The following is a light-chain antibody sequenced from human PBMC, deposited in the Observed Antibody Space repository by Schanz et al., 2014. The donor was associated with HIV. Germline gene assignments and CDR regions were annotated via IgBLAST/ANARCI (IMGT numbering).Light chain of an antibody. Sequence: QSVLTQPASVSGSPGQSITISCTGTSSDGGRHNYVSWYQQHPGRAPQLMVYDVTFRPSGVSNRFSGSKSGNTASLTISGLQAEDEADYYCSSYTSSSTWVFGGGTQLTVL. CDR1: SSDGGRHNY. CDR3: SSYTSSSTWV. CDR2: DVT. V-gene: IGLV2-14*03. J-gene: IGLJ3*02.